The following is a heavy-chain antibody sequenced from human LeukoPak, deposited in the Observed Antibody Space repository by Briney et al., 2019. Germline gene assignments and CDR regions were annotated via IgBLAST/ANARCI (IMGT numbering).Heavy chain of an antibody. V-gene: IGHV1-8*01. J-gene: IGHJ4*02. CDR2: MNPNSGNT. D-gene: IGHD3-22*01. CDR1: GYTFTSYD. Sequence: GASVKVSCKASGYTFTSYDINWVRQATGQGLEWMGWMNPNSGNTGYAQKFQGRVTMTRNTSISTAYMELSSLRSEDTAVYYCATGQYYYDSSGSFPFDYWRQGTLVTVSS. CDR3: ATGQYYYDSSGSFPFDY.